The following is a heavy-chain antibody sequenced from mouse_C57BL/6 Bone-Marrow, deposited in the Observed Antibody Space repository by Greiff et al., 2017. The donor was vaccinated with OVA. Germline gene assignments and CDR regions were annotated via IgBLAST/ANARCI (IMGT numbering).Heavy chain of an antibody. D-gene: IGHD1-1*01. J-gene: IGHJ3*01. CDR3: ARRNLLLRSWFAY. CDR2: ISSGSSTI. CDR1: GFTFSDYG. Sequence: EVKLMESGGGLVKPGGSLKLSCAASGFTFSDYGMHWVRQAPEKGLEWVAYISSGSSTIYYADTVKGRFTISRDNAKNTLFLQMTSLRSEDTAMYYCARRNLLLRSWFAYWGQGTLVTVSA. V-gene: IGHV5-17*01.